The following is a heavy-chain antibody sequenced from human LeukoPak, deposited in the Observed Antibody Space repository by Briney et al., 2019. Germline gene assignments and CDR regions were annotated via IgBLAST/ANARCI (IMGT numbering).Heavy chain of an antibody. Sequence: GGSLRLSCAASGFTFSSYWMSWVRQAPGKGLEWVSCISSSSSTIYYADSVKGRFTISRDNAKNSLYLQMNSLRAEDTAVYYCARGGSSSIGDYWGQGTLVTVSS. V-gene: IGHV3-48*01. CDR3: ARGGSSSIGDY. J-gene: IGHJ4*02. CDR1: GFTFSSYW. D-gene: IGHD6-6*01. CDR2: ISSSSSTI.